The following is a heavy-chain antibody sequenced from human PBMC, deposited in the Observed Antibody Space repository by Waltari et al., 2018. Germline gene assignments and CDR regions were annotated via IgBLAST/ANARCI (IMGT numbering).Heavy chain of an antibody. Sequence: QVQLVQSGAEVKKPGSSVKVSCKSYGLTLSRFALSWVRQAPGQGLEWMGGTRPFFGTTNYAQKFQGKITITAYESTTTADMEMSRPRSDDTALYYWATESGSHAGVGSFEYWGQGRLVIVSS. CDR1: GLTLSRFA. J-gene: IGHJ4*02. CDR2: TRPFFGTT. CDR3: ATESGSHAGVGSFEY. D-gene: IGHD1-26*01. V-gene: IGHV1-69*01.